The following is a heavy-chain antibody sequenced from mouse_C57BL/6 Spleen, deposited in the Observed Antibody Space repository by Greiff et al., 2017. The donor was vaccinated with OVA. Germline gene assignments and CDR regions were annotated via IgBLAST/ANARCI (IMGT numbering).Heavy chain of an antibody. Sequence: VQLQQSGAELVKPGASVKISCKASGYAFSSYWMNWVKQRPGKGLEWIGQIYPGDGDTNYNGKFKGKATLTADKSSSTAYMQLSSLTSEDSAVYFCARWDDDYGAMDYWDQGTSVTVSS. V-gene: IGHV1-80*01. CDR3: ARWDDDYGAMDY. D-gene: IGHD2-3*01. CDR2: IYPGDGDT. CDR1: GYAFSSYW. J-gene: IGHJ4*01.